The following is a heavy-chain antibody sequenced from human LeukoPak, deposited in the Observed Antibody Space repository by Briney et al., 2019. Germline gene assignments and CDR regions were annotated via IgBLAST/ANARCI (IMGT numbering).Heavy chain of an antibody. D-gene: IGHD6-13*01. CDR2: INHSGST. CDR1: GGSFSGYY. V-gene: IGHV4-34*01. Sequence: SETLFLTCVVYGGSFSGYYWSWIRQPPGKGLEWIGEINHSGSTNYNPSLKSRVTISVDTSKNQFSLKLSSVTAADTAVYYCARGKMYSSSWYNYWGQGTLVTVSS. J-gene: IGHJ4*02. CDR3: ARGKMYSSSWYNY.